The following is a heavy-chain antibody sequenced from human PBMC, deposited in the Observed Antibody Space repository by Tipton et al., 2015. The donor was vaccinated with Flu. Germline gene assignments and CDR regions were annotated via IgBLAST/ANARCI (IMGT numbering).Heavy chain of an antibody. D-gene: IGHD2-2*03. CDR2: IYPDDSDT. Sequence: QLVQSGPEVKKPGESLTISCEGSGFHFATYWIGWVRQMPGKGLEWMGIIYPDDSDTRYSPSFQGQVTISAVKSNSTAFLQWSRLKASDTAMYYCARLDVEVLRVGIRGMAAFDMWGLGTMVTVSS. CDR1: GFHFATYW. CDR3: ARLDVEVLRVGIRGMAAFDM. J-gene: IGHJ3*02. V-gene: IGHV5-51*01.